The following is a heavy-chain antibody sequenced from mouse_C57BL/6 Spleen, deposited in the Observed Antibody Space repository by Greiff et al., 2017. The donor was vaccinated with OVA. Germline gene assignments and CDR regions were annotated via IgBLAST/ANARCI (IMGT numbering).Heavy chain of an antibody. CDR2: IYPRSGNT. Sequence: QVQLQQSGAELARPGASVKLSCKASGYTFPSYGISWVKQRTGQGLEWIGDIYPRSGNTYYNEKFKGKATLTADKSSSTAYMGLRSVTSEDYAVDFCARKSPGDWYYDVWGTGTTVTVSS. CDR1: GYTFPSYG. J-gene: IGHJ1*03. V-gene: IGHV1-81*01. D-gene: IGHD4-1*01. CDR3: ARKSPGDWYYDV.